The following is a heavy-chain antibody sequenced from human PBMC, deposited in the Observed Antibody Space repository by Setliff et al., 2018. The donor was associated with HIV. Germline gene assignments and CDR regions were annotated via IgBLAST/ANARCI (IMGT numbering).Heavy chain of an antibody. CDR2: IIPIFGTA. D-gene: IGHD6-19*01. V-gene: IGHV1-69*05. J-gene: IGHJ4*02. CDR3: ARGSCSGCYLSDC. Sequence: SVKVSCKASGYTFTSYGISWVRQAPGQGLEWMGGIIPIFGTANYAQKFQSRVTITTDESTSTAYMELSSLRSEDTAVYYCARGSCSGCYLSDCWGLGTLVTVSS. CDR1: GYTFTSYG.